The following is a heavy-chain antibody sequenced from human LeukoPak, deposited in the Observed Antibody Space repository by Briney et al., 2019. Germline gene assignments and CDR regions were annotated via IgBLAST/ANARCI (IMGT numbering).Heavy chain of an antibody. CDR1: GYTFTSYG. CDR3: ARDSCSGGSCYHKYYYYGMDV. V-gene: IGHV1-18*01. J-gene: IGHJ6*02. D-gene: IGHD2-15*01. CDR2: ISAYNGNT. Sequence: ASVKVSCKASGYTFTSYGISWVRQAPGQGLEWMGWISAYNGNTNYAQKLQGRVTMTTDTSTSTAYMELRSLRSDDTAVYYCARDSCSGGSCYHKYYYYGMDVWGQGTTVTVSS.